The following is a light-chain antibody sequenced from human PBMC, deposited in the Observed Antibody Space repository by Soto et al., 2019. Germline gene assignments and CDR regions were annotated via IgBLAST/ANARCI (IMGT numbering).Light chain of an antibody. J-gene: IGKJ1*01. V-gene: IGKV3-20*01. CDR1: QSVTSTY. Sequence: DIVFTQSPGTLSLSPGERVALSCRASQSVTSTYLAWFQQKRGQAPRLIIYGASIRATGIPDRFSGSGSGTDFTLTISRLDPEDFAVYYCQQYGSSPWTFGQGTKVDIK. CDR2: GAS. CDR3: QQYGSSPWT.